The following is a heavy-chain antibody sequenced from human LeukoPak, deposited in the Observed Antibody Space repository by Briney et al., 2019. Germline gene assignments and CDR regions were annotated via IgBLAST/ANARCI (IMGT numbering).Heavy chain of an antibody. V-gene: IGHV3-64D*06. CDR1: GFTFSTYV. CDR3: VRGTGY. Sequence: GGTLRLSCSVSGFTFSTYVMHWVRQAPGKGLEYVSAISSNGDNTYYADSVKGRFTISRDNSKNTLYLQMSSLRPDDTAVYFCVRGTGYWGQGTLVTVSS. CDR2: ISSNGDNT. J-gene: IGHJ4*02.